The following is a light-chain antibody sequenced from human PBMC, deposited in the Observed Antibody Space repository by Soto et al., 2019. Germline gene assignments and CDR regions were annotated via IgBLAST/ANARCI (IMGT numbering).Light chain of an antibody. CDR3: QQRRNWPPWT. CDR1: QRVSSY. CDR2: DAS. V-gene: IGKV3-11*01. Sequence: IVLTQSPATLSLSPGERATLSCRASQRVSSYLAWYQQKPGQAPRLLIYDASNRATGIPARFSGSGSGTDFTLTISSLEPEDFAVYYCQQRRNWPPWTFGQGTKVEIK. J-gene: IGKJ1*01.